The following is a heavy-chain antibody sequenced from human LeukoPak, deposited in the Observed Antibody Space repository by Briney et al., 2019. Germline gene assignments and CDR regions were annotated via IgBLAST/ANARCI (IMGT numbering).Heavy chain of an antibody. CDR3: VRITMVRGVTRIPFDY. Sequence: SETLFLTCTVSGGSISSSSYYWGWIRQPPGKGLEWIGSIYYSGSTYYNPSLKSRVTISVDTSKNQFSLKLSSVTAADTAVYYCVRITMVRGVTRIPFDYWGQGTLVTVSS. J-gene: IGHJ4*02. V-gene: IGHV4-39*01. CDR2: IYYSGST. CDR1: GGSISSSSYY. D-gene: IGHD3-10*01.